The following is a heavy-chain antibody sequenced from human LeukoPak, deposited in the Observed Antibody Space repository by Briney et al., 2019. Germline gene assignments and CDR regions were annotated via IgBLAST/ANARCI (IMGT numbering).Heavy chain of an antibody. V-gene: IGHV3-33*01. CDR2: IWYDGSHT. J-gene: IGHJ4*02. CDR1: GFTFSDYG. D-gene: IGHD3-16*01. CDR3: ARNPVRNAYYRDSTRY. Sequence: GGSLRLSCEGSGFTFSDYGLRWVRQAPGRGLEWVALIWYDGSHTYYADSVKGRFTISRDNSKNTLYLQMNSLRAEDTALYYCARNPVRNAYYRDSTRYWGQGTLVTVSS.